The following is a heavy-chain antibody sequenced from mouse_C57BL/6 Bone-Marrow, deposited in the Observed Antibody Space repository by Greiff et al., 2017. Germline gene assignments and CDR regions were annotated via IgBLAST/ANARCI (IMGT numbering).Heavy chain of an antibody. CDR3: AIDGFAY. Sequence: QVQLKQSGAELANPGASVKLSCKASGYTFTSYWMHWVKQRPGQGLEWIGYINPSSGYTKYNEKFKDKATLTADKSSSTASMQLSSLPDEDSAVEYCAIDGFAYWGQGTLVTVSA. CDR2: INPSSGYT. D-gene: IGHD2-3*01. CDR1: GYTFTSYW. V-gene: IGHV1-7*01. J-gene: IGHJ3*01.